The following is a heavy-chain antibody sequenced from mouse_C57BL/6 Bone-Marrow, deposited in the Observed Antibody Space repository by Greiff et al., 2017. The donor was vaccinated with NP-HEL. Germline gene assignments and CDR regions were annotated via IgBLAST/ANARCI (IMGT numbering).Heavy chain of an antibody. CDR1: GFNIKDDY. J-gene: IGHJ1*03. CDR2: IDPENGDT. CDR3: TYGYWYFDV. D-gene: IGHD1-1*01. V-gene: IGHV14-4*01. Sequence: VQLKESGAELVRPGASVKLSCTASGFNIKDDYMHWVKQRPEQGLEWIGWIDPENGDTEYASKFQGKATITADTSSNTAYLQLSSLTSEDTAVYYCTYGYWYFDVWGTGTTVTVSS.